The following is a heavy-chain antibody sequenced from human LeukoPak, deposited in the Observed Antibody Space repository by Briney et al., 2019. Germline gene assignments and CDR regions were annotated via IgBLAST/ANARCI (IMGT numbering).Heavy chain of an antibody. CDR3: ARGPHFHYSGSGSLQHWFDP. V-gene: IGHV1-2*02. D-gene: IGHD3-10*01. CDR1: GYTFTDYY. CDR2: INPNSGGT. Sequence: ASVKVSCKASGYTFTDYYMHWVRQAPGQGLEWMGWINPNSGGTKYAQKLQGRVTMTRDTSISTAYMELSRLTSDDTAVYYCARGPHFHYSGSGSLQHWFDPWGQGTLVIVSS. J-gene: IGHJ5*02.